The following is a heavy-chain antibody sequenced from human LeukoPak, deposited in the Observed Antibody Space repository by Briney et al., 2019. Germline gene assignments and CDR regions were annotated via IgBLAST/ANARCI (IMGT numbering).Heavy chain of an antibody. V-gene: IGHV3-30*18. CDR2: ISYDGSNK. D-gene: IGHD2-2*01. CDR3: AKEKGIYCSSIDCSPGMDV. Sequence: GGSLRLSCAASGFTFSNYGMHWVRQAPGKGLEWVAVISYDGSNKYSADSLKGRFTFSGDNSKNTLYLQMSSLRAEDTAVYYCAKEKGIYCSSIDCSPGMDVWGQGTTVTVSS. CDR1: GFTFSNYG. J-gene: IGHJ6*02.